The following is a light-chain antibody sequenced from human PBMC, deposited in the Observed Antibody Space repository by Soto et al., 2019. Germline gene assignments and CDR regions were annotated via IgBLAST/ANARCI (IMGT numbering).Light chain of an antibody. CDR3: HQRQSWPRT. CDR1: QAVNTR. CDR2: LAS. Sequence: EIVLTQSPATLSSFPGERVTLSCRASQAVNTRLAWYQHKPGQAPRLLIYLASNRAAGVPARFSGSGSGTDFTLTISDVEPEDFAVYYCHQRQSWPRTFGQGTKVHIK. V-gene: IGKV3-11*01. J-gene: IGKJ1*01.